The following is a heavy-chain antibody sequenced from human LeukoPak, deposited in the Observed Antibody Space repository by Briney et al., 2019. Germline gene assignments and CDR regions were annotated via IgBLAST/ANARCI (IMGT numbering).Heavy chain of an antibody. Sequence: GGSLRLSRAASGFTVSSNYMSWVRQAPGKGLEWVSVIYSGGSTYYADSVKGRFTISRDNSKNTLYLQMNSLRAEDTAVYYCARMRGYCSSTSCRDYWGQGTLVTVSS. CDR2: IYSGGST. CDR1: GFTVSSNY. J-gene: IGHJ4*02. D-gene: IGHD2-2*01. CDR3: ARMRGYCSSTSCRDY. V-gene: IGHV3-66*02.